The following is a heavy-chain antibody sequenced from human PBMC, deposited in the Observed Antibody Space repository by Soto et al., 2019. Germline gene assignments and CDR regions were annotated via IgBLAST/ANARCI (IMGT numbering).Heavy chain of an antibody. CDR3: GRERSEVVVNLWRGAYDWYDP. V-gene: IGHV4-61*01. CDR2: IYYSGST. CDR1: GGSVISGSYY. J-gene: IGHJ5*02. D-gene: IGHD2-15*01. Sequence: QVQLQESGPGLVKPSETLSLTCTVSGGSVISGSYYWSGMRQHPGKGLEGIAYIYYSGSTNYNPSLKSRVAISVHTSNNQFSLKLSAATAADTAVYYCGRERSEVVVNLWRGAYDWYDPRGQGTL.